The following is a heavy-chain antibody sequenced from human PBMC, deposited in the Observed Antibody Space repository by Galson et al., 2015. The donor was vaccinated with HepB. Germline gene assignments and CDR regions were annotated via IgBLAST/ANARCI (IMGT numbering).Heavy chain of an antibody. CDR3: ARELMPRLNYDSSGYQYYYYYYGMDV. J-gene: IGHJ6*02. Sequence: SLRLSCAASGFTFSSYSMNWVRQAPGKGLEWVSYISSSSSTIYYADSVKGRFTISRDNAKNSLYLQMNSLRDEDTAVYYCARELMPRLNYDSSGYQYYYYYYGMDVWGQGTTVTVSS. CDR1: GFTFSSYS. V-gene: IGHV3-48*02. CDR2: ISSSSSTI. D-gene: IGHD3-22*01.